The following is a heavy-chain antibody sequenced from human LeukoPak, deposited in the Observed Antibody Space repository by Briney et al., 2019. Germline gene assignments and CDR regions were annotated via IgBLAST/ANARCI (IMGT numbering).Heavy chain of an antibody. CDR1: GFTFSSYA. Sequence: PGGSLRLSCAASGFTFSSYAMHWVRQAPGKGLEWVAVISYDGSNKYYADSVKGRFTISRDNSKNTLYLQMNSLRAEDTAVYYCARDRVVRGVIRLCGMDVWGQGTTVTVSS. CDR3: ARDRVVRGVIRLCGMDV. D-gene: IGHD3-10*01. CDR2: ISYDGSNK. V-gene: IGHV3-30-3*01. J-gene: IGHJ6*02.